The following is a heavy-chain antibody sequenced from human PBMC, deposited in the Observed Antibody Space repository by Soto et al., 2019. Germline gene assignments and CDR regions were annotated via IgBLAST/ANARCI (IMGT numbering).Heavy chain of an antibody. CDR1: GFTFSSYS. D-gene: IGHD4-17*01. CDR3: AGAWTTVTTFNAFDI. J-gene: IGHJ3*02. CDR2: ISSSSSYI. V-gene: IGHV3-21*01. Sequence: EVQLVESGGGLVKPGGSVRLSCAASGFTFSSYSMNWVRQAPGKGLEWVSSISSSSSYIYYADSVKGRFTISRDNAKNSLYLQMNSLRAEDTAVYYCAGAWTTVTTFNAFDIWGQAAMVTVSS.